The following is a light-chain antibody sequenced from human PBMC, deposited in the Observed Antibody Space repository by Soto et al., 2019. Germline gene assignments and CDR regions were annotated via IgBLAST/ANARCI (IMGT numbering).Light chain of an antibody. CDR2: KAS. V-gene: IGKV1-5*03. J-gene: IGKJ1*01. Sequence: DIQMTQSPSTLSASVGDRVTITFRASQSISIWLAWYQQKPGKAPKILIYKASSLESGVPARFSCSGSGTEFTLTISSLQPDDFETYYCQQYSTYTPRTFGQGTKVDIK. CDR3: QQYSTYTPRT. CDR1: QSISIW.